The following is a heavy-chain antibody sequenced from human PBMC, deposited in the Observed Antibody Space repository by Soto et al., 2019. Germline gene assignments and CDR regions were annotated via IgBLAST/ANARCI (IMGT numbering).Heavy chain of an antibody. Sequence: QVELQQWGAGLLKPSETLSLTCAVYGGSFSGYYWSWIRQPPGKGLEWIGEINHSGSTNYNPSLKSRVTISVDTSKNQFCLKLSSVTAADTAVYYCARGRCTNGVCYTVRRYYYYYMDVLGKGTTVTVSS. D-gene: IGHD2-8*01. CDR1: GGSFSGYY. CDR3: ARGRCTNGVCYTVRRYYYYYMDV. V-gene: IGHV4-34*01. J-gene: IGHJ6*03. CDR2: INHSGST.